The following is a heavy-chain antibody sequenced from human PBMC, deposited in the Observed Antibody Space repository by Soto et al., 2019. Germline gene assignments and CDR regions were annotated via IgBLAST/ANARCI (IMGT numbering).Heavy chain of an antibody. J-gene: IGHJ6*02. Sequence: QVQLVESGGGVVQPGRSLRLSCAASGFTFSSYGMHWVRQAPGKGLEWVAFISYDGRTNYYADSVKGPFTISRDNSKKTLYLQINSRRAEDTAVYYCANDGFGGRFAYVFGMDVWGQGTTVTVPS. D-gene: IGHD3-16*01. CDR1: GFTFSSYG. V-gene: IGHV3-30*18. CDR3: ANDGFGGRFAYVFGMDV. CDR2: ISYDGRTN.